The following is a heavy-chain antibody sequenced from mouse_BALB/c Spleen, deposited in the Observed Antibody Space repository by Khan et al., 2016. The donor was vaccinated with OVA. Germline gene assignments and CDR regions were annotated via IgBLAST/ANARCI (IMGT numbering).Heavy chain of an antibody. CDR3: ARNYYGTRNAMDY. CDR2: ISTYYDDA. V-gene: IGHV1S137*01. D-gene: IGHD1-1*01. CDR1: GYTFTDYA. Sequence: QVQLKESGAELVRPGVSVKISCKGSGYTFTDYAMHWVKQSHTKSLEWIGVISTYYDDASYNQKFKGKATMTIDKSSSTAYLELARLTSEDSAIYYCARNYYGTRNAMDYCGQGTSVTVSS. J-gene: IGHJ4*01.